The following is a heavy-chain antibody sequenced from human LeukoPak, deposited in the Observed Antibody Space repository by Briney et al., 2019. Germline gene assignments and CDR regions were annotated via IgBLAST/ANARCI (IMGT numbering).Heavy chain of an antibody. CDR3: ARDSDYGGNSLPLDY. D-gene: IGHD4-23*01. CDR2: INWNGGST. CDR1: GLTFDDYG. J-gene: IGHJ4*02. Sequence: GGSLRLSCAASGLTFDDYGMSWVRQAPGKGLEWVSGINWNGGSTGYADSVKGRFTISRDNAKNSLYLQMNSLRAEDTALYYCARDSDYGGNSLPLDYWGQGTLVTVSS. V-gene: IGHV3-20*04.